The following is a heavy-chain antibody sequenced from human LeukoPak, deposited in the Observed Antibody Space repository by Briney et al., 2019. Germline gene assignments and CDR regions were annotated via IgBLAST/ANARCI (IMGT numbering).Heavy chain of an antibody. V-gene: IGHV4-34*01. CDR3: ARRGGYSHGYGYFGVYYFDY. CDR1: GGSFSGYY. J-gene: IGHJ4*02. D-gene: IGHD5-18*01. Sequence: KPSETLSLTCAVYGGSFSGYYWSWIRQPPGKGLEWIGEINHSGSTNYNPSLKSRVTISVDTSKNQFSLKLSSVTAADTAVYYCARRGGYSHGYGYFGVYYFDYWGQGTLVTVSS. CDR2: INHSGST.